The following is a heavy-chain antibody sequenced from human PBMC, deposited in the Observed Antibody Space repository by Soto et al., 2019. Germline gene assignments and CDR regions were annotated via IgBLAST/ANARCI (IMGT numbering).Heavy chain of an antibody. Sequence: PSETLSLTCAVSGGSISSGGYSWIWIRQPPGKGLEWIGYIYHSGSTSYNPSLASRLTISVDTSKNHLSLRLTSVTAADTAVYYWASHPYSGPPHRPAYWGQGTLVTGSS. CDR2: IYHSGST. J-gene: IGHJ4*02. CDR3: ASHPYSGPPHRPAY. V-gene: IGHV4-30-2*03. D-gene: IGHD5-12*01. CDR1: GGSISSGGYS.